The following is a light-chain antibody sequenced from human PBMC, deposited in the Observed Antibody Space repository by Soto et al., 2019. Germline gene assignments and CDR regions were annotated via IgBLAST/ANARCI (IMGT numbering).Light chain of an antibody. Sequence: QSALTQPDSVSGSPGQSITISCTGTSSDVGRYNLVSWYQQHPGKAPKIMIYDGSKRPSGVSNRFYGSKSGNTASLTISGLQAGDEADYYCSSYASSSTSFGGGTKLTVL. V-gene: IGLV2-14*02. J-gene: IGLJ3*02. CDR3: SSYASSSTS. CDR2: DGS. CDR1: SSDVGRYNL.